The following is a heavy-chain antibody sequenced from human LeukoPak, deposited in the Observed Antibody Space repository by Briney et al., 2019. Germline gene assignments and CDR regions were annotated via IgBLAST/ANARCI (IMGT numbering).Heavy chain of an antibody. Sequence: GGSLRLSCAASGFTFDDYAMHWVRQAPGKGLEWVSGISWNSGSIGYADSVKGRFTISRDNAKNSLYLQMNSLRAEDTAVYYCARRGVTMVRGVITVYYYYMDVWGKGTTVTVSS. V-gene: IGHV3-9*01. CDR1: GFTFDDYA. J-gene: IGHJ6*03. D-gene: IGHD3-10*01. CDR3: ARRGVTMVRGVITVYYYYMDV. CDR2: ISWNSGSI.